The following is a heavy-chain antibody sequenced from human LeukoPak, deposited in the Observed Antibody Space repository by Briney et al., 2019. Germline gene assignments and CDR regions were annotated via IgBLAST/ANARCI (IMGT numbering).Heavy chain of an antibody. CDR2: INGRGDNT. CDR3: AKECLSPVFNWFDP. J-gene: IGHJ5*02. D-gene: IGHD2-2*01. CDR1: GVIISSYA. V-gene: IGHV3-23*01. Sequence: GGSLRLSCAASGVIISSYAMSWVRQAPGKGLEWVSAINGRGDNTYYADFVKGRFTISRDNSKSTVYLQMDSLRTEDTAVYYCAKECLSPVFNWFDPWGQGTLVCVSS.